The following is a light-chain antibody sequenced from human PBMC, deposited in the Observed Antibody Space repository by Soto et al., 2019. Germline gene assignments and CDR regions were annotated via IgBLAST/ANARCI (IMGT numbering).Light chain of an antibody. Sequence: QSVLTQPPSASGTPGQRVAISSSGASSNIGSNAVNWYQQLPGTAPQLLIYTNNQRPSGVPDRFSGSKSGTSASLAITGLQSKDEADYHCAAWDDSLNALVFGGGTKLTVL. V-gene: IGLV1-44*01. CDR3: AAWDDSLNALV. CDR1: SSNIGSNA. CDR2: TNN. J-gene: IGLJ3*02.